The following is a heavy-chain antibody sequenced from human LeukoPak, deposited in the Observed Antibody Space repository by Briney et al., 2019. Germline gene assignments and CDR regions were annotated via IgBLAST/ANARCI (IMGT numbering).Heavy chain of an antibody. CDR3: ARLSLWQQWYYFDY. D-gene: IGHD6-19*01. CDR1: GGSISSYY. CDR2: IYYSGST. Sequence: PSETLSLTCTVSGGSISSYYWSWIRQPPGKGLEWIGYIYYSGSTNYNPSLKSRVTISVDTSKNQFSLKLSSVTAADTAVYYCARLSLWQQWYYFDYWGQGTLVTVSS. V-gene: IGHV4-59*08. J-gene: IGHJ4*02.